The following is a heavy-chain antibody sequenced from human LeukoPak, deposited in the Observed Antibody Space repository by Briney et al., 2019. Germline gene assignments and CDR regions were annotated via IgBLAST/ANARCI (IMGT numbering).Heavy chain of an antibody. CDR3: ARGLNVVVPAAINYYYGMDV. D-gene: IGHD2-2*01. CDR2: IIPILGIA. Sequence: GSSVKVSCKASGGTFSSYAISWVRQAPGQGLEWMGRIIPILGIANYAQKFQGRVTITADKSTSTAYMELSSLRSEDTAVYYCARGLNVVVPAAINYYYGMDVWGQGTTVTVSS. V-gene: IGHV1-69*04. CDR1: GGTFSSYA. J-gene: IGHJ6*02.